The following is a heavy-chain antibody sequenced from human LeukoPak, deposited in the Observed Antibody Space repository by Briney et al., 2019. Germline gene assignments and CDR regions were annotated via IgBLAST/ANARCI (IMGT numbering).Heavy chain of an antibody. J-gene: IGHJ4*02. D-gene: IGHD2-8*02. CDR3: ARATRYCDVWYDY. CDR2: INHSGST. Sequence: PSETLSLTCAVYGGSFSGYYWSWIRQPPGKGLEWIGEINHSGSTNYNPSLKSRVTISVDTSKNQSSLKLSSVTAADTAVYYCARATRYCDVWYDYWGQGTLVTVSS. CDR1: GGSFSGYY. V-gene: IGHV4-34*01.